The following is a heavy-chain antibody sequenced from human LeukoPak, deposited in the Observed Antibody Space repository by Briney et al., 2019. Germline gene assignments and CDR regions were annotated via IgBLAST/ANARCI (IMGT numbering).Heavy chain of an antibody. CDR1: GGSISNSNW. V-gene: IGHV4-4*02. J-gene: IGHJ5*02. CDR2: IYHSGST. Sequence: SGTLSLTCAVSGGSISNSNWWSWVRQPPGKGLDWIGEIYHSGSTNYNPSLKSRVTISVDTSKNQFSLKLTSVTAADTAVYYCARLNKPGWFDPWGQGTLVTVSS. D-gene: IGHD1-14*01. CDR3: ARLNKPGWFDP.